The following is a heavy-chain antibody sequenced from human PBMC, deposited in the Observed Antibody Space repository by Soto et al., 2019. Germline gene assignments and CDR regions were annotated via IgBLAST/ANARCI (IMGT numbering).Heavy chain of an antibody. CDR3: SISNSYGRGDF. V-gene: IGHV1-69*01. J-gene: IGHJ4*02. D-gene: IGHD1-1*01. CDR1: GGTLDSYT. Sequence: QVQLVQSGAEVKKPGSSVRVSCKASGGTLDSYTISWVRQAPGQGLEWMGGIIPVFGTTDYAQKFQGRVTITADQSTGTAYLDLFSLRSEATDIYYCSISNSYGRGDFWGQGTLVTVSS. CDR2: IIPVFGTT.